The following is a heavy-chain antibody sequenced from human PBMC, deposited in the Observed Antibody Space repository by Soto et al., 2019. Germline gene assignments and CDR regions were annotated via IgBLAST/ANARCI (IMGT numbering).Heavy chain of an antibody. CDR3: ARIVVVPAAIPDY. D-gene: IGHD2-2*02. CDR1: GYSFTIYW. V-gene: IGHV5-10-1*01. J-gene: IGHJ4*02. Sequence: PGSSLKLSCKGSGYSFTIYWISWVRQIPGKGLEWMGRIDPSDSYTNYSPSFQGHVTISADKSISTAYLQWSSLKASDTAMYYCARIVVVPAAIPDYWGQGTLVTVSS. CDR2: IDPSDSYT.